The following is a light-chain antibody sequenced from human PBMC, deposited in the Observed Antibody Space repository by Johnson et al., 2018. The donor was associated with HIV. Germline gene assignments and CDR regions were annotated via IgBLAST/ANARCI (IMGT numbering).Light chain of an antibody. J-gene: IGLJ1*01. CDR2: ENN. V-gene: IGLV1-51*02. Sequence: NISCSGGSSNIGTNYVSWYQQFPGTAPKLLIYENNKRPSGIPDLFSDSQSGTSATLAITGLQTGDEADYYCGTWDTSLGAQYVFGSGTKVTVL. CDR3: GTWDTSLGAQYV. CDR1: SSNIGTNY.